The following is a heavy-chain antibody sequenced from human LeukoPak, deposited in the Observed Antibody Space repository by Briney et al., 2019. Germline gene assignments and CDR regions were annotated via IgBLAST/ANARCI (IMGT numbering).Heavy chain of an antibody. CDR3: ARTSGDCSSTSCYLSWFDP. D-gene: IGHD2-2*01. CDR1: GGSISSYY. Sequence: SETLSLTCTVSGGSISSYYWSWIRQPPGKGLEWIGYIYYSGSTNYNPSLKSRVTISVDTSKNQFSLKLSSVTAADTAVYYCARTSGDCSSTSCYLSWFDPWGQGTQVTVSS. CDR2: IYYSGST. V-gene: IGHV4-59*01. J-gene: IGHJ5*02.